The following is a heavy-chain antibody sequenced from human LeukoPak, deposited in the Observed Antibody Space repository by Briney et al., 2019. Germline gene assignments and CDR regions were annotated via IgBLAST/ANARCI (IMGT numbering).Heavy chain of an antibody. CDR1: GYSISSGYY. CDR3: AITLHAPASIAPRSDY. V-gene: IGHV4-38-2*02. Sequence: SETLSPTCTVSGYSISSGYYWGWIRQPPGKGLEWIGSIFHSGSTYYNPSLKSRVTLSVDASKNQFSLKLSSVTAADTAVYYCAITLHAPASIAPRSDYWGQGTLVTVSS. J-gene: IGHJ4*02. CDR2: IFHSGST. D-gene: IGHD6-6*01.